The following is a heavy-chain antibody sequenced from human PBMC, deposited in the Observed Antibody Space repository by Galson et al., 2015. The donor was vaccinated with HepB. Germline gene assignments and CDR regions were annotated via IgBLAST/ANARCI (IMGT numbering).Heavy chain of an antibody. D-gene: IGHD3-3*01. CDR3: ARDLASIISGGGLWGGGEEYYYYGMDV. J-gene: IGHJ6*02. Sequence: SVKVSCKASGYTFTSYGISWVRQAPGQGLEWMGWISAYNGNTNYAQKLQGRVTMTTDTSTRTAYMELRSLRSDDPAVYYCARDLASIISGGGLWGGGEEYYYYGMDVWGQGTTVTVSS. CDR2: ISAYNGNT. CDR1: GYTFTSYG. V-gene: IGHV1-18*04.